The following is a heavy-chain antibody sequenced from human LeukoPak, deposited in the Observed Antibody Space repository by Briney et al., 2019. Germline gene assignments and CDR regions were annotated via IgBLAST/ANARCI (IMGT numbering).Heavy chain of an antibody. D-gene: IGHD3-3*01. V-gene: IGHV1-58*02. CDR1: GFTFTSSA. CDR3: AACPYYDFWSGPPNESDP. J-gene: IGHJ5*02. CDR2: IVVGSGNT. Sequence: SVKVSCKASGFTFTSSAMQWVRQARGQRLEWIGWIVVGSGNTNYAQKFQERDTITRDMSTSTAYMELSSLRSEDTAVYYCAACPYYDFWSGPPNESDPWGQGTLVTVSS.